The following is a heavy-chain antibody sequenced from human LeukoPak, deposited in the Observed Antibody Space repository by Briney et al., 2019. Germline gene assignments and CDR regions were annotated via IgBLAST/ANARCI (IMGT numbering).Heavy chain of an antibody. CDR3: VRDLGPGRAFWFDP. J-gene: IGHJ5*02. V-gene: IGHV6-1*01. Sequence: SQTLSLTCAISGDSLSSNDAGWNCIRQSPSRGLEWLGRTYYRSRWYTDYAIFVESRITISRDTSQNQFSLQLKSVTPDDTAVYFCVRDLGPGRAFWFDPWGQGTLVTVSS. CDR1: GDSLSSNDAG. CDR2: TYYRSRWYT. D-gene: IGHD3-10*01.